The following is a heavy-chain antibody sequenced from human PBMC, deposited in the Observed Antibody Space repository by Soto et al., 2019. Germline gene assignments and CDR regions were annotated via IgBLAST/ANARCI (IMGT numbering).Heavy chain of an antibody. J-gene: IGHJ4*02. CDR2: ISGSGGST. D-gene: IGHD1-26*01. CDR3: ARRGLVFFLVGGIWDGYDY. CDR1: GFTFSSYA. Sequence: PGGSLRLSCAASGFTFSSYAMSWVRQAPGKGLEWVSAISGSGGSTYYADSVKGRFTISRDNAKNSLYLQMDSLRGEDTAVYYCARRGLVFFLVGGIWDGYDYWSQGILVTVSS. V-gene: IGHV3-23*01.